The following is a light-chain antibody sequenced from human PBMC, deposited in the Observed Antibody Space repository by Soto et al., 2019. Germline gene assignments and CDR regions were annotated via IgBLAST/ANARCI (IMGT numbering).Light chain of an antibody. V-gene: IGLV1-40*01. CDR3: SSYTSSSTPWV. J-gene: IGLJ3*02. CDR1: SSNIGAGYD. Sequence: QSVLTQPPSVSGAPGQRVTISCTGGSSNIGAGYDVHWYQQLPETAPKLLIYGNNIRPSGVPDRFSGSKSGTSASLAITGLLAEDEADYYCSSYTSSSTPWVFGGGTKLTVL. CDR2: GNN.